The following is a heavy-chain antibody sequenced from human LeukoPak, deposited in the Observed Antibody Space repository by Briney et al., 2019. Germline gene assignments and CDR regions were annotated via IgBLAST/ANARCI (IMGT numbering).Heavy chain of an antibody. J-gene: IGHJ3*02. CDR3: AKVRMVVAATYAFDI. CDR1: GFTFNNYG. CDR2: IRYDGSNK. D-gene: IGHD2-15*01. Sequence: GGSLRLSCSASGFTFNNYGMSWVRQAPGKGLEWVAFIRYDGSNKYYADSVKGRFTISRDNSKNTLYLQMNSLRAEDTAVYYCAKVRMVVAATYAFDIWGQGTMVTVSS. V-gene: IGHV3-30*02.